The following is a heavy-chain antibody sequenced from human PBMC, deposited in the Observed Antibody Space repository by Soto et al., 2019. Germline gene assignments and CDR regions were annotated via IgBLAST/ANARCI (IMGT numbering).Heavy chain of an antibody. D-gene: IGHD3-16*01. V-gene: IGHV1-46*03. CDR3: ARDQRSHDLVWWFDP. J-gene: IGHJ5*02. CDR1: GYSFTSHY. CDR2: IFPGGVNI. Sequence: QVQLVQSGPEVKKPGASVKVSCKAIGYSFTSHYMHWVRQAPGQGLEWMGTIFPGGVNIGYAQKFKGRVTMTKDTSTSTVYMELNSLTSDDTAVYYCARDQRSHDLVWWFDPWGQGTLVTASS.